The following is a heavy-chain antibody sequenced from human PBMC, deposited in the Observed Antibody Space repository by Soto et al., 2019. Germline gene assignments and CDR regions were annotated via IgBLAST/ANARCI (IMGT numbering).Heavy chain of an antibody. CDR3: AKDADGYSDY. V-gene: IGHV3-30*02. D-gene: IGHD5-18*01. J-gene: IGHJ4*02. Sequence: DSVKGRFSISRDNSKNTLYLQMTSLRAEDTALYYCAKDADGYSDYWGQGTLVTVSS.